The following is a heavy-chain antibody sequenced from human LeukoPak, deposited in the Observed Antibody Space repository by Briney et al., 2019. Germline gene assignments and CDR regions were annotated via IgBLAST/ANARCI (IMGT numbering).Heavy chain of an antibody. Sequence: GGSLRLPCAASGFTFSSYWMSWLRQAPGKGLEWVANIRQDGSEKYYVDSVKGQFTITRDNAKNSLYLKMTSLRAEDTAVYYCARENRSTSCCFDYWGQGTLVTVSS. CDR2: IRQDGSEK. D-gene: IGHD2-2*01. CDR3: ARENRSTSCCFDY. J-gene: IGHJ4*02. CDR1: GFTFSSYW. V-gene: IGHV3-7*01.